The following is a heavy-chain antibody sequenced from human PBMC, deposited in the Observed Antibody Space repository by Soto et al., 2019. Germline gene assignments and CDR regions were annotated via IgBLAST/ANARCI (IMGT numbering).Heavy chain of an antibody. D-gene: IGHD3-3*01. CDR2: ISGSGGST. CDR1: GFTFSSYA. Sequence: EVQLLESGGGLVQPGGSLRLSCAASGFTFSSYAMSWVRQAPGKGLEWVSAISGSGGSTYYADSVKGRFTISRANSKNTLYLQMNSLRAEDTAVYYCASSYYDFWSGILDIWGQGTMVTVSS. CDR3: ASSYYDFWSGILDI. V-gene: IGHV3-23*01. J-gene: IGHJ3*02.